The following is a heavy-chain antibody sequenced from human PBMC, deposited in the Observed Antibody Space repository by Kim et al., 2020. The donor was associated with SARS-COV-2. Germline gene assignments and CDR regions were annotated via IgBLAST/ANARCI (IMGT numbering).Heavy chain of an antibody. D-gene: IGHD3-16*01. CDR2: INHSGST. J-gene: IGHJ4*02. CDR1: GGSFSGYY. V-gene: IGHV4-34*01. Sequence: SETLSLTCAVYGGSFSGYYWSWIRQPPGKGLEWIGEINHSGSTNYNPSLKSRVTISVDTSKNQFSLKLSSVTAADTAVYYCARGPLDRGVFSDYWGQGTL. CDR3: ARGPLDRGVFSDY.